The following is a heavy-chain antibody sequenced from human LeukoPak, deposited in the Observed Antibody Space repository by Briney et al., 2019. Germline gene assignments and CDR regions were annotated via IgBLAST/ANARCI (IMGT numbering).Heavy chain of an antibody. Sequence: ASVKVSCKASGYTFTGYYMHWVRQAPGQGLEWMGWINPNSGGTNYAQKFQGRVTMTRDTSISTAYMELSRLRSDDTAVYYCARGAGTDQYYYYMDVWGKGTTVTVS. CDR3: ARGAGTDQYYYYMDV. CDR1: GYTFTGYY. D-gene: IGHD6-19*01. CDR2: INPNSGGT. J-gene: IGHJ6*03. V-gene: IGHV1-2*02.